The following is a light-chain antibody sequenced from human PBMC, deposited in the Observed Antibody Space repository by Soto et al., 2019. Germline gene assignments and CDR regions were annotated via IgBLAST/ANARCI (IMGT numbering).Light chain of an antibody. J-gene: IGLJ1*01. Sequence: QSALTQPPSVSGSPGQSVTISCTGTSTDFVSYNRVSWYHQPPGTAPKLIIYEASNRPSGVPNRFSLSKSSNTASLTISGIQAADEADYYCSLYTSENTYVFGTGTKVTVL. CDR2: EAS. CDR3: SLYTSENTYV. CDR1: STDFVSYNR. V-gene: IGLV2-18*01.